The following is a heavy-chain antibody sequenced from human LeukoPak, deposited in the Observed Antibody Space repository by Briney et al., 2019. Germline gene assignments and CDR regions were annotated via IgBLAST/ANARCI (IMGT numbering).Heavy chain of an antibody. CDR2: ILYDGSSK. V-gene: IGHV3-33*06. J-gene: IGHJ4*02. CDR3: AKDEGHLGLSGSSFLDY. CDR1: GFSFRNYG. Sequence: GGSLRLSCAASGFSFRNYGLHWVRQAPGKGVEWVALILYDGSSKYYTDSVKGRFTISRDNSKNTLYLQMDSLRADDTALYYCAKDEGHLGLSGSSFLDYWGQGTLVTVSS. D-gene: IGHD1-26*01.